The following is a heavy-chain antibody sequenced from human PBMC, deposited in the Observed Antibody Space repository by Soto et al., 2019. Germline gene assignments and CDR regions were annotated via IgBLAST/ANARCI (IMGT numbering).Heavy chain of an antibody. CDR3: ARDQGPPYGSGSYYIQYYYYGMDV. CDR1: GFTFSSYA. D-gene: IGHD3-10*01. CDR2: ISYDGSNK. Sequence: GGSLRLSCAASGFTFSSYAMHWVRQAPGKGLEWVAVISYDGSNKYYADSVKGRFTISRANSKNTLYLQMNSLRAEDTAVYYCARDQGPPYGSGSYYIQYYYYGMDVWGQGTTVTVSS. J-gene: IGHJ6*02. V-gene: IGHV3-30-3*01.